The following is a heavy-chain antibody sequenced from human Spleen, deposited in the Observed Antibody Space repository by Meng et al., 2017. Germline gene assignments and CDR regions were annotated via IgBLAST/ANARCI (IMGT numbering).Heavy chain of an antibody. Sequence: LRLSCTVSGGSISSGGYYWSWIRQHPGKGLEWIGYIYYSGSTYYNPSLKSRLTISVDTSQNQFSLKPSSVTAAATAVYYCARGQNYVWVPDWGQGTLVTVSS. CDR1: GGSISSGGYY. CDR3: ARGQNYVWVPD. CDR2: IYYSGST. D-gene: IGHD3-16*01. V-gene: IGHV4-31*03. J-gene: IGHJ4*02.